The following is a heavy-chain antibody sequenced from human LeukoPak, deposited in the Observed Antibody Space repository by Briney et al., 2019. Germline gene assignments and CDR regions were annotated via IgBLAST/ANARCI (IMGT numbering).Heavy chain of an antibody. D-gene: IGHD3-22*01. CDR2: ISSSSSYI. J-gene: IGHJ4*02. V-gene: IGHV3-21*01. CDR3: ARDYYDSSGYYSPRDY. Sequence: GGSLRLSYAASGFTFSSYGMNWVRQAPGKGLEWVSSISSSSSYIYYADSVKGRFTISRDNAKNSLYLQMNSLRAEDTAVYYCARDYYDSSGYYSPRDYWGQGTLVTVSS. CDR1: GFTFSSYG.